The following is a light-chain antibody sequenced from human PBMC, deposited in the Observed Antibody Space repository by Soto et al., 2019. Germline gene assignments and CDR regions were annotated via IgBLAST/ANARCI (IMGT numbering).Light chain of an antibody. CDR2: GAS. J-gene: IGKJ4*01. V-gene: IGKV3-20*01. CDR1: QSVSSSY. CDR3: QQYGSSPLT. Sequence: EIVLTQSPGTLSLSPGERATLSCRASQSVSSSYLAWYQQKPGQAPRLLIYGASSRATGIPDRFSGGGSGTDFTLTISSLEAEDFAVYYCQQYGSSPLTFGGGTKVEIK.